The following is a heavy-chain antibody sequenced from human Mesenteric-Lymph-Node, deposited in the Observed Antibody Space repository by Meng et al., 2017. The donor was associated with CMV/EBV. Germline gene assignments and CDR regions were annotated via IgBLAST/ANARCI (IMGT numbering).Heavy chain of an antibody. CDR1: GFTFSNYA. J-gene: IGHJ4*02. CDR2: ISGSGGST. Sequence: GESLKISCAASGFTFSNYAMRWVRQAPGKGLEWVSAISGSGGSTYYADSVKGRFTISRDNSKNTLYLQMNSLRAEDTAVYYCAKDHHGDYVDFDYWGQGTLVTVSS. D-gene: IGHD4-17*01. V-gene: IGHV3-23*01. CDR3: AKDHHGDYVDFDY.